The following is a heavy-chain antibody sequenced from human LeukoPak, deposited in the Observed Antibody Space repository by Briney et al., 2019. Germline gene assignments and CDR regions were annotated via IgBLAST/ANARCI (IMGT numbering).Heavy chain of an antibody. J-gene: IGHJ6*02. CDR1: GGTFSSYA. V-gene: IGHV1-69*13. Sequence: ASVKVSCKASGGTFSSYAISWVRQAPGQGLEWMGGIIPIFGTANYARKFQGRVTITADESTSTAYMELSSLRSEDTAVYYCAGRYCSGGSCHYYYGMDVWGQGTTVTVSS. D-gene: IGHD2-15*01. CDR3: AGRYCSGGSCHYYYGMDV. CDR2: IIPIFGTA.